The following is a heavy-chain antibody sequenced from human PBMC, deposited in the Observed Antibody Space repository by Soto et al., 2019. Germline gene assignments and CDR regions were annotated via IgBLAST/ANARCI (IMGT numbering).Heavy chain of an antibody. V-gene: IGHV3-74*02. Sequence: EVQLVESGGGLVQPGGSLRLSCAASGFTFSNYWMYWVRQAPGKGLEWVSRINSDGSVSSHADSVRGRLTISRDNVKNALYLLMDSLRAEDTAVYFCARGGCVGGTCHSLAGSFYYYMDVWGKGTTVTVFS. CDR3: ARGGCVGGTCHSLAGSFYYYMDV. CDR1: GFTFSNYW. CDR2: INSDGSVS. D-gene: IGHD2-15*01. J-gene: IGHJ6*03.